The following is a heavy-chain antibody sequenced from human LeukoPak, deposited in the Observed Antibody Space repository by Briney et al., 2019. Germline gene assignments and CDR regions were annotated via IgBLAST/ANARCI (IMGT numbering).Heavy chain of an antibody. CDR1: GGSISSYY. CDR2: IYYSGST. J-gene: IGHJ4*02. D-gene: IGHD2-2*02. CDR3: ARGKDIVVVPAAIPPNLVLGY. V-gene: IGHV4-59*08. Sequence: SETLSLTCTVSGGSISSYYWSWIRQPPGKGLEWIGYIYYSGSTNYNPSLKSRVTISVDTSKNQFSLKLSSVTAADTAVYYCARGKDIVVVPAAIPPNLVLGYWGQGTLVTVSS.